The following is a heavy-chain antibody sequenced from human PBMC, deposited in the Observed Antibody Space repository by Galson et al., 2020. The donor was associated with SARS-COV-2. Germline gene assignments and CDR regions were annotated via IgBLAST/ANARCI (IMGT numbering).Heavy chain of an antibody. J-gene: IGHJ6*02. CDR3: ATRGDCSSTRCIYHYGMDV. Sequence: GGSLRLSCAASGFTVISYAMTWVRQAPGRGLECVSAISGRGGSGGSTYYAESVKGRFTISRDNSKNTVYLQMNSLRVEDTAVYYCATRGDCSSTRCIYHYGMDVWGQGTTVTVSS. CDR1: GFTVISYA. D-gene: IGHD2-2*01. CDR2: ISGRGGSGGST. V-gene: IGHV3-23*01.